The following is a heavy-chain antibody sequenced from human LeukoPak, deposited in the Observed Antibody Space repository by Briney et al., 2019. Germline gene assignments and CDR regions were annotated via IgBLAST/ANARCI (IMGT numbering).Heavy chain of an antibody. Sequence: PGGSLRLSCAASGFTFSSYWMSWVRQAPGKGLEWVANIKQDGSEKYYVDSVKGRFTISRDNAKNSLYLQMNSLRAEDTAVYYCAREGLPMTTVTGGDYWGQGTLVTVSS. J-gene: IGHJ4*02. CDR3: AREGLPMTTVTGGDY. D-gene: IGHD4-17*01. CDR1: GFTFSSYW. V-gene: IGHV3-7*01. CDR2: IKQDGSEK.